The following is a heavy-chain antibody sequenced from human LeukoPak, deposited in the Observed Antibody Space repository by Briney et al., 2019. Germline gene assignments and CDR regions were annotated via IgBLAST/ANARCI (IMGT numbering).Heavy chain of an antibody. Sequence: GASVKVSCKASGYTFTSYGISWVRQAPGQGLEWMGWISAYNGNTIYAQKLQGRVTMTTDTSTSTAYMELRSLRSDDTAVYYCARDSGDYYDSSGCPGIFDYWGQGTLVTVSS. CDR3: ARDSGDYYDSSGCPGIFDY. V-gene: IGHV1-18*01. CDR2: ISAYNGNT. CDR1: GYTFTSYG. J-gene: IGHJ4*02. D-gene: IGHD3-22*01.